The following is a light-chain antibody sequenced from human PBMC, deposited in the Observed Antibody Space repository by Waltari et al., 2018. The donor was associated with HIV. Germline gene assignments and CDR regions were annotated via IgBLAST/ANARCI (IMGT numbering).Light chain of an antibody. Sequence: QSALTQPRSVSGSPGQSVTISCTGTSSDVGAYTYVAWSQQHPGKAPKFLIFDVSKRPSGVPDRFSGSKSGNTASLTISGLQAEDEAEYYCCSYGGSDTLYVFGTGTKVTVL. CDR2: DVS. CDR1: SSDVGAYTY. V-gene: IGLV2-11*01. J-gene: IGLJ1*01. CDR3: CSYGGSDTLYV.